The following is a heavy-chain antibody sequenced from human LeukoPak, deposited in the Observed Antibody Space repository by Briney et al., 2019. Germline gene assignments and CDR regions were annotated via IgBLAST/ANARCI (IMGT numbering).Heavy chain of an antibody. CDR1: GYTFTSYG. CDR2: ISAYNGNT. CDR3: AREGLAVAGQGVDY. J-gene: IGHJ4*02. V-gene: IGHV1-18*04. D-gene: IGHD6-19*01. Sequence: GASVTVSCTASGYTFTSYGISWVRQAPGQGLEWMGWISAYNGNTNYAQKLQGRVTMTTDTSTSTAYMELRSLRSDDTAVYYCAREGLAVAGQGVDYWGQGTLVTVSS.